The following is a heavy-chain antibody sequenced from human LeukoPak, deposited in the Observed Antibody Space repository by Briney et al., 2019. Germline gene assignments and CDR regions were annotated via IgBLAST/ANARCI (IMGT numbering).Heavy chain of an antibody. Sequence: GGSLRLSCAASGXTFSSYGMHWVRQAPGKGLEWVAVIWNDGSNKYYADSVKGRFTISRDNSKNTLYLQMNSLRAEDTAVYYCAREYATTYYYDSSGYQDNWFDPWGQGTLVTVSS. D-gene: IGHD3-22*01. CDR2: IWNDGSNK. CDR1: GXTFSSYG. CDR3: AREYATTYYYDSSGYQDNWFDP. V-gene: IGHV3-33*01. J-gene: IGHJ5*02.